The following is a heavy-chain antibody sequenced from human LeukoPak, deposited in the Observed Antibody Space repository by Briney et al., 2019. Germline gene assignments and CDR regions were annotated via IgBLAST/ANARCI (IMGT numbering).Heavy chain of an antibody. CDR2: IYYSGST. CDR3: ARSSSGWFTN. V-gene: IGHV4-59*01. Sequence: SETLSLTCGVYDGSFSGYYWTWIRQPPGKGLEWIGYIYYSGSTNYNPSLKSRVTISVDTSKNQFSLKLSSVTAADAAVYYCARSSSGWFTNWGQGTLVTVSS. CDR1: DGSFSGYY. J-gene: IGHJ4*02. D-gene: IGHD6-19*01.